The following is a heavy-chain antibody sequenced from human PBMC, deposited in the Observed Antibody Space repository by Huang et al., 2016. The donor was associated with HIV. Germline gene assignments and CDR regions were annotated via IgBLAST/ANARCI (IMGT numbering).Heavy chain of an antibody. CDR1: GFTVSSNY. CDR3: ARGMVRGVTLNWFDP. D-gene: IGHD3-10*01. J-gene: IGHJ5*02. V-gene: IGHV3-53*02. Sequence: EVQLVETGGGLIQPGGSLRLSCAASGFTVSSNYMSWVRQAPGKGLEGVSVINSGGSTYYADAVKGRFTISRENSKNTLYLQMNSLRAEDTAVYYCARGMVRGVTLNWFDPWGQGTLVTVSS. CDR2: INSGGST.